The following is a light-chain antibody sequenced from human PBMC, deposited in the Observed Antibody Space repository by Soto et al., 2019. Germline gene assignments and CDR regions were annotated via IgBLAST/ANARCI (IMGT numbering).Light chain of an antibody. CDR2: EVS. J-gene: IGLJ1*01. CDR1: SSDVGAYNY. V-gene: IGLV2-14*01. Sequence: QSALTQPASVSGSPGQSITISCTGTSSDVGAYNYVSWYQHHPGKAPKLMIYEVSNRPSGVSNRFSGSKSGNTASLTISGLQAEDEADYYCSSDTTTYVFGTGTKLTVL. CDR3: SSDTTTYV.